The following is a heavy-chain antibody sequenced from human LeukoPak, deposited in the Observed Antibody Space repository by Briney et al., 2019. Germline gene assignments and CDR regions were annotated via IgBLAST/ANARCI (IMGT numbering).Heavy chain of an antibody. CDR2: IYTSGST. CDR3: ARRENWYFDL. V-gene: IGHV4-4*09. Sequence: SETLSLTCTVSGGSISSYYWSWIRQPPGKGLEWIGYIYTSGSTNYNPSLQSRVTISVDTSKNQFSLKLSSVTAADTAVYYCARRENWYFDLWGRGTLVTVSS. J-gene: IGHJ2*01. CDR1: GGSISSYY.